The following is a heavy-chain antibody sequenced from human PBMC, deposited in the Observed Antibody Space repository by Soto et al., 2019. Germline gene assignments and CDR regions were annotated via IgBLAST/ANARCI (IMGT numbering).Heavy chain of an antibody. D-gene: IGHD5-18*01. J-gene: IGHJ4*02. CDR3: ARDTPRGYSYGSFDY. Sequence: QVQLQESGPGLVKPSQTLSLTCTVSGGSISSGGYYWSWIRQHPGKGLEWIGYIYYSGSPYYNPSLKCRVTISVDTSKNQFSLKLSSVTAADTAVYYCARDTPRGYSYGSFDYWGQGTLVTVSS. CDR2: IYYSGSP. V-gene: IGHV4-31*03. CDR1: GGSISSGGYY.